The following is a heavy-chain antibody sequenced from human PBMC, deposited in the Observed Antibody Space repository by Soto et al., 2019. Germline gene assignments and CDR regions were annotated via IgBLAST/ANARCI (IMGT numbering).Heavy chain of an antibody. CDR3: AKGSDTDRSYYYYGMDV. J-gene: IGHJ6*02. CDR2: SYYSGST. CDR1: GGYISSYY. D-gene: IGHD5-18*01. V-gene: IGHV4-59*01. Sequence: SETMSLTCSVAGGYISSYYWSWIRQNPGKGLEWIGYSYYSGSTNYNPSLKSRVTISVDTSKNQFSLKLSSVTAADTAVYYCAKGSDTDRSYYYYGMDVWGQGTTVTVSS.